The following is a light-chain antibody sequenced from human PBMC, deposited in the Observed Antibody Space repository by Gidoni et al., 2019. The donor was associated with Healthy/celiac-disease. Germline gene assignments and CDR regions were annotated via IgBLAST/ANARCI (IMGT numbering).Light chain of an antibody. V-gene: IGLV2-14*01. CDR3: RSYTSSSTRV. CDR1: SSDVAGYNY. J-gene: IGLJ3*02. CDR2: EVS. Sequence: QSALTQPASVSGSPGQSITISCTGTSSDVAGYNYVSWYQQQPGKAPKLKIDEVSNRPSGVSNRCSSSKSGNTASLTSSGLQAEDEADYYCRSYTSSSTRVFGGGTKLTVL.